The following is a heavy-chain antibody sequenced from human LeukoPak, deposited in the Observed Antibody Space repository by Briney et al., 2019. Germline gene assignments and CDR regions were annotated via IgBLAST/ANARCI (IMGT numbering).Heavy chain of an antibody. CDR1: AGSISSGGYY. J-gene: IGHJ3*02. Sequence: PSVTLSLNCTVSAGSISSGGYYWSWIRQRPGRGLVWNGYIYYSGSTYYNRSIKSRVTISVDTSKNQFSRKLSSVTAADTAVYYCARGVRYFDWPRVAFDIWGQGTMVTVSS. CDR2: IYYSGST. D-gene: IGHD3-9*01. CDR3: ARGVRYFDWPRVAFDI. V-gene: IGHV4-31*03.